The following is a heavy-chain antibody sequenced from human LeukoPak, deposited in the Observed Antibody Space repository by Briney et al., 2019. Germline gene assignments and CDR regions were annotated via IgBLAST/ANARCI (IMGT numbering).Heavy chain of an antibody. CDR2: IYYSGST. CDR3: ARSKYYFDY. CDR1: GGSISSSSYY. Sequence: PSETLSLTCTVPGGSISSSSYYWGWIRQPPGKGLEWIGSIYYSGSTYYNPSLKSRVTISVDTSKNQFSLKLSSVTAADTAVYYCARSKYYFDYWGQGTLVTVSS. D-gene: IGHD2/OR15-2a*01. V-gene: IGHV4-39*07. J-gene: IGHJ4*02.